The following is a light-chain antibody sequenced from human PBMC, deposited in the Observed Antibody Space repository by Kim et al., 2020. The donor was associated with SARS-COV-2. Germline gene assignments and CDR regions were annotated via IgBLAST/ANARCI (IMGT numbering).Light chain of an antibody. V-gene: IGLV3-19*01. J-gene: IGLJ2*01. CDR1: SLTSYY. CDR2: GKN. CDR3: NSRDSNDNVV. Sequence: VALGQTVRITCQGDSLTSYYATWYQQKPAQAPIVVIYGKNTRPSGFPDRFPGTSAGNTASLTITGTQAGDEADYYCNSRDSNDNVVFGGGTQLTVL.